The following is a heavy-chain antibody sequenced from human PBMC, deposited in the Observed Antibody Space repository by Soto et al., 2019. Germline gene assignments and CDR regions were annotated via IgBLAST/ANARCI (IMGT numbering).Heavy chain of an antibody. D-gene: IGHD3-22*01. CDR1: GDSIRSYY. Sequence: SETLSLTCTVSGDSIRSYYWSWIRQPPGKGLEWIGYIYDSGSTNYNPSLKSRVTISVDTSQSQFSLKLSSVTAADTAVYYCARDRAYYESSGLYFDYWGQGNLVTVSS. CDR3: ARDRAYYESSGLYFDY. V-gene: IGHV4-59*01. CDR2: IYDSGST. J-gene: IGHJ4*02.